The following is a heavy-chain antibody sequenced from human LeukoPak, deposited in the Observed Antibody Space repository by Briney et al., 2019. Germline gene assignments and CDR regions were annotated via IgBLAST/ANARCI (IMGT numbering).Heavy chain of an antibody. Sequence: PGGSLRLSCGASGFTFTTHWIHWVRHAPGKGLVWVSRIKPDGSDTNYADSVKGRFTISRDNAKNSLYLQMNSLRVEDTAVYYCAREPYDTSGRDAFDIWGQGTMVTVSS. CDR2: IKPDGSDT. V-gene: IGHV3-74*01. J-gene: IGHJ3*02. D-gene: IGHD3-22*01. CDR3: AREPYDTSGRDAFDI. CDR1: GFTFTTHW.